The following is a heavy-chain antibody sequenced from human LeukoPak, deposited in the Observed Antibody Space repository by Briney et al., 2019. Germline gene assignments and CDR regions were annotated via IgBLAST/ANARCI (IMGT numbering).Heavy chain of an antibody. V-gene: IGHV4-59*08. Sequence: SGTLSLTCTVSGGSISSYYWSWIRQPPGKGLEWIGYTYYSGSTNYNPSLKSRVTISVATSKNQFSLKLSSVTAADTAVYYCARHQGEGIVATAAFDIWGQGTMVTVSS. CDR2: TYYSGST. J-gene: IGHJ3*02. CDR3: ARHQGEGIVATAAFDI. D-gene: IGHD5-12*01. CDR1: GGSISSYY.